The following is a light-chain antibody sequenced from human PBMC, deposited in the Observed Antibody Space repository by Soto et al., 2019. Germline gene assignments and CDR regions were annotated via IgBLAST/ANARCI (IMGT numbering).Light chain of an antibody. Sequence: EIVLTQSPGILSLSPGERATLSCRASQSVSNDFLACYQQKPGQAPRLLIYGASTRATDVPDRFSGSGSGADFTLTISRLEPEDFAVYYCQQYGSSPPRTFGQGTKVDI. CDR2: GAS. V-gene: IGKV3-20*01. CDR1: QSVSNDF. CDR3: QQYGSSPPRT. J-gene: IGKJ1*01.